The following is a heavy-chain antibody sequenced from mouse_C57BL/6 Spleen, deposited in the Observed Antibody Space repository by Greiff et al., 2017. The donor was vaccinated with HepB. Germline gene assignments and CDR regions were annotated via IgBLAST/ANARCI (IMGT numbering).Heavy chain of an antibody. CDR1: GYTFTSYW. CDR3: ARSGYSSGYFSYAMDY. CDR2: IYPGSGST. Sequence: QVQLQQPGAELVKPGASVKMSCKASGYTFTSYWITWVKQRPGQGLEWNGDIYPGSGSTNYNEKFKSKATLTVDTSSSTAYMQLSSLTSEDSAVYYCARSGYSSGYFSYAMDYWGQGTSVTVSS. V-gene: IGHV1-55*01. D-gene: IGHD3-2*02. J-gene: IGHJ4*01.